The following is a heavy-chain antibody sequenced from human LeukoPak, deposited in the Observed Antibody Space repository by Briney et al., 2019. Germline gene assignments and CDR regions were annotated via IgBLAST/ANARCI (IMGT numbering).Heavy chain of an antibody. CDR2: IIPIFGSS. V-gene: IGHV1-69*13. D-gene: IGHD5-18*01. J-gene: IGHJ5*02. CDR3: ARVTHTELSTWFDP. CDR1: GGTFSSYA. Sequence: SVKVSCKASGGTFSSYAISWVRQAPGQGLEWMGGIIPIFGSSNYAQKFQGRVTITADESTTTAYMELSSLRSEDTAVYYCARVTHTELSTWFDPWGQGTLVTVSS.